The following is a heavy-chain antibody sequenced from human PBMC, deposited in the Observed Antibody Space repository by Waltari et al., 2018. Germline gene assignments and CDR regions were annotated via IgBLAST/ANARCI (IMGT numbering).Heavy chain of an antibody. Sequence: QLQLQESGPGLVKPSETLSLTCTVSGGSISSSSYYWGCIRQPPWKGLEWIGSIYYSGSTYYNPSLKSRVTISVDTSKSQFSLKMSSVTAADAAVYYCAREEKGSYYYYGMDVWGQGTTVTVSS. CDR3: AREEKGSYYYYGMDV. CDR1: GGSISSSSYY. V-gene: IGHV4-39*07. J-gene: IGHJ6*02. CDR2: IYYSGST. D-gene: IGHD1-26*01.